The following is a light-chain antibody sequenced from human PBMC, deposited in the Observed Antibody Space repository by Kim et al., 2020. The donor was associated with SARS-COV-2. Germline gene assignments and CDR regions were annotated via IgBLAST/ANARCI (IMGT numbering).Light chain of an antibody. CDR1: QSISTW. Sequence: SASVGGRVTNTCRASQSISTWLAWDQQKPGKAPNLLIYLASTLQSGVPSRFSGSGSGTEFTLTIDSLQPDDFATYYCQHYSRFPYTFGQGTKLEI. V-gene: IGKV1-5*03. J-gene: IGKJ2*01. CDR3: QHYSRFPYT. CDR2: LAS.